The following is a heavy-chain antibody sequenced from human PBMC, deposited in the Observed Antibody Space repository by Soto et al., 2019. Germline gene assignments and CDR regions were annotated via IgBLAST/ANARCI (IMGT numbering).Heavy chain of an antibody. CDR2: FYPADSDT. D-gene: IGHD3-3*01. CDR1: GYTFTTSW. J-gene: IGHJ4*02. V-gene: IGHV5-51*01. Sequence: ASLHVYCRACGYTFTTSWIGWVRQMPGRGLEWMGIFYPADSDTRYSPSFQGQVTSSVDKSISTAYLQWSSLRASDTAMYYCARGGVSTRTFDYWGQGTPVTGAS. CDR3: ARGGVSTRTFDY.